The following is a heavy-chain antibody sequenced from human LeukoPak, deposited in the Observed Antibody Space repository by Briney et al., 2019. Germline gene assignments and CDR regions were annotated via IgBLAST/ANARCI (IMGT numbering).Heavy chain of an antibody. J-gene: IGHJ6*02. D-gene: IGHD2-2*02. Sequence: PGGSLRLSCAASGFTFSDYYMSWVRQAPGKGLEWVSYISSSGSTIYYADSVKGRFTISRDNAKNSLYLQMNSLRAEDTAVYYCARDTPISPYYYYYYGMDVWGQGTTVTVSS. V-gene: IGHV3-11*01. CDR3: ARDTPISPYYYYYYGMDV. CDR2: ISSSGSTI. CDR1: GFTFSDYY.